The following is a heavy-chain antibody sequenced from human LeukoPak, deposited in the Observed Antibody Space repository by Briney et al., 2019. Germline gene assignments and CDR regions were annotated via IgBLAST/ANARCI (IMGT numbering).Heavy chain of an antibody. CDR3: TRGHAAMGEH. Sequence: PGGSLRLSCAVSDFNVISNYMTWVRQAPGKGLECISVIHSNDDTYYAASVRGRFTISRDTSKYMLYLQMNSLRAEDTAIYFRTRGHAAMGEHWGQGTLVTVSS. CDR1: DFNVISNY. CDR2: IHSNDDT. J-gene: IGHJ4*02. D-gene: IGHD1/OR15-1a*01. V-gene: IGHV3-53*01.